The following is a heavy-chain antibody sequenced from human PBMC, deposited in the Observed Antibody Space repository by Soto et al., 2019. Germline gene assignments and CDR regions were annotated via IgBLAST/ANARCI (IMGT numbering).Heavy chain of an antibody. CDR3: ARTKGYDSSGYSPRRPFDY. CDR2: IIPIFGTA. D-gene: IGHD3-22*01. V-gene: IGHV1-69*13. Sequence: SVKVSCKASGGTFSSYAISWVRQAPGQGLEWMGGIIPIFGTANYAQKFQGRVTITADESTSTAYMELSSLRSEDTAVYYCARTKGYDSSGYSPRRPFDYWGQGTLVTVSS. J-gene: IGHJ4*02. CDR1: GGTFSSYA.